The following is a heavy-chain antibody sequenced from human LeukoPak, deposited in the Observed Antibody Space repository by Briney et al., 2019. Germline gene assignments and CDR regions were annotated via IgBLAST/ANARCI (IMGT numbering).Heavy chain of an antibody. CDR1: AFTFSTYN. CDR2: ITSTSSYM. Sequence: KTGRSLRLSYAASAFTFSTYNMNCVRQAPGKGLEWVSSITSTSSYMYYAESVKGRFTISRDNAQNSLYLHMSSLRAEDTAVYYCARDPYSGGYGDDYYYYMDVWGKGTTVTISS. D-gene: IGHD1-26*01. V-gene: IGHV3-21*01. J-gene: IGHJ6*03. CDR3: ARDPYSGGYGDDYYYYMDV.